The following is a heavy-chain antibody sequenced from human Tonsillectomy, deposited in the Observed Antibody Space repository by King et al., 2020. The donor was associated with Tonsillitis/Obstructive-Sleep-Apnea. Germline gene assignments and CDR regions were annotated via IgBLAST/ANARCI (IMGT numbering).Heavy chain of an antibody. V-gene: IGHV3-23*04. Sequence: DVRLVESGGGLVQPGGSLRLSCAASGFTFNTYAMSWVRQAPGKGLEWVSAISSSGGSTYYADSVKGRFTISRDNSKNTLYLRMNSLRAEDTAVYYCAKNYYDSSGPRYFYYYMDVWGRGTTVTVSS. J-gene: IGHJ6*03. CDR3: AKNYYDSSGPRYFYYYMDV. CDR1: GFTFNTYA. CDR2: ISSSGGST. D-gene: IGHD3-22*01.